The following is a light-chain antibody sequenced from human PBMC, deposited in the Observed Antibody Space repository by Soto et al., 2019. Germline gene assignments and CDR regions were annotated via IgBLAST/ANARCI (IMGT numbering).Light chain of an antibody. V-gene: IGKV3-20*01. CDR1: QSLSSNY. CDR2: GAS. J-gene: IGKJ1*01. Sequence: EIVLTQSPGTLSLSPGERATLSCRASQSLSSNYLAWHQQKTGQAPRLLIYGASSRATGIPDRFSGSGSGIAFTLTITRLEPEDFAVYYCQQYDSSSRTFGQGTKVEIK. CDR3: QQYDSSSRT.